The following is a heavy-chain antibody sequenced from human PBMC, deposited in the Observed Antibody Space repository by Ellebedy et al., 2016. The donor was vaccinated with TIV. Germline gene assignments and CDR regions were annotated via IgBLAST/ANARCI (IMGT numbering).Heavy chain of an antibody. J-gene: IGHJ2*01. CDR2: TIHVFGTA. CDR3: ATDRAPDGRNWYFDL. Sequence: AASVKVSCKASRGTFSSHDLSWLRPGPGQGLDWMGGTIHVFGTATYAQKFQGRVTITADESTSTAYMELSSLRSEDTAVYYSATDRAPDGRNWYFDLWGRGTLVTVSS. V-gene: IGHV1-69*13. CDR1: RGTFSSHD. D-gene: IGHD5-24*01.